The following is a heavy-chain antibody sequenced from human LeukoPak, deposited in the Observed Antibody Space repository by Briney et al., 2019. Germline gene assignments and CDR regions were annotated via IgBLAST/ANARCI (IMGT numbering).Heavy chain of an antibody. D-gene: IGHD3-10*01. V-gene: IGHV3-7*01. CDR2: IKPDGSEK. J-gene: IGHJ4*02. CDR3: AAGSYFDH. Sequence: GGSLRLSCAASGFTFSRYWMSWVRQAPGKGLECVANIKPDGSEKYYVDSVKGRFTISRDNAKNSLYLQMNGLRADDAAVYYCAAGSYFDHWGQGTLVAVSS. CDR1: GFTFSRYW.